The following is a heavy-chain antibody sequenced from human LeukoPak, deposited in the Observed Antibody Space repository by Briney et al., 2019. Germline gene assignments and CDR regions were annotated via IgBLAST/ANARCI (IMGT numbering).Heavy chain of an antibody. V-gene: IGHV4-34*01. D-gene: IGHD6-19*01. CDR3: ARVSVAGRDY. CDR2: INHSGST. CDR1: GGSFSGYY. Sequence: SETLSLTCAVYGGSFSGYYWSWIRQPPGQGLEWIGEINHSGSTNYNPSLKSRVTISVDTSKNQFSLKLSSVTAADTAVYYCARVSVAGRDYWGQGTLVTVSS. J-gene: IGHJ4*02.